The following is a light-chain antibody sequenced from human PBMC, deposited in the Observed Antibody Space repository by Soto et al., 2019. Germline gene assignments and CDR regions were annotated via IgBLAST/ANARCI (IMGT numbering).Light chain of an antibody. CDR1: QSISSL. V-gene: IGKV1-5*01. Sequence: DIQMTQSPSSLPAFVGDRVTITCRASQSISSLLAWYQQKPGKAHRLLIYDTSSLESGVPSRFSGSGSGTEFTLTISSLQSDDFATYYCQEYNTFSYTFGQGNRLEI. CDR2: DTS. CDR3: QEYNTFSYT. J-gene: IGKJ2*01.